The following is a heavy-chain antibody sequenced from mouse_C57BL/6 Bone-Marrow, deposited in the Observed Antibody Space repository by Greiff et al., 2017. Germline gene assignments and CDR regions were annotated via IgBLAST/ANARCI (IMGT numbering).Heavy chain of an antibody. Sequence: QVQLQQSGPGLVQPSQSLSITCTVSGFSLTSYGVHWVRQSPGKGLEWLGVIWSGGSKDYNAAFISRLSISKDNSKSQVFFKMNILQADDTAIYYCARKGDYYGSSPLFDVWGTGTTVTVSS. CDR3: ARKGDYYGSSPLFDV. CDR2: IWSGGSK. V-gene: IGHV2-2*01. CDR1: GFSLTSYG. J-gene: IGHJ1*03. D-gene: IGHD1-1*01.